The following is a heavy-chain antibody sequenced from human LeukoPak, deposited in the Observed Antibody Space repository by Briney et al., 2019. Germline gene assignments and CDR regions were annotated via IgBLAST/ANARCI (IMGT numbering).Heavy chain of an antibody. CDR1: GFTFSSHS. CDR2: IGHTGSPA. Sequence: TGGSLRLSCEASGFTFSSHSMTWVRQAPGKTLEWISYIGHTGSPAHYADSVRGRFTISRDNAKNSLHLQMNSLTVEDTAVYYCARDQRPYCGGECYCAIDLWGRGTLVTVSS. D-gene: IGHD2-21*01. CDR3: ARDQRPYCGGECYCAIDL. V-gene: IGHV3-48*01. J-gene: IGHJ3*01.